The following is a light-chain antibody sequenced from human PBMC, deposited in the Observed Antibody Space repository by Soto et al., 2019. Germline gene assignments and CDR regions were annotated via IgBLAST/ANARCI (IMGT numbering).Light chain of an antibody. CDR3: QQLNSYPLT. V-gene: IGKV1-9*01. CDR1: QAISSS. CDR2: AAS. Sequence: DITLTQSPSFLSASVGDKVTITCRASQAISSSLAWYQQNPGKAPKLLIYAASTLQSGVPSRFSGSGSGTEFTLTISSLQPEDFATYYCQQLNSYPLTFGGGAKVEIK. J-gene: IGKJ4*01.